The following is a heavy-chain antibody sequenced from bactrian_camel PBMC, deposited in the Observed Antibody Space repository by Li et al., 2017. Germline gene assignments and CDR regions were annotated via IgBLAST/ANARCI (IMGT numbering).Heavy chain of an antibody. CDR1: GFTFSNYD. J-gene: IGHJ4*01. D-gene: IGHD3*01. CDR2: IDITYGVS. CDR3: AAGLRRTYDPYEYIY. V-gene: IGHV3S40*01. Sequence: VQLVESGGGLVQPGGSLRLSCAASGFTFSNYDMSWVRRSPGKGLEWVSLIDITYGVSFYEDSVKGRFTISRDNAKNTVYLHMNSLKPEDTAVYYCAAGLRRTYDPYEYIYWGQGTQVTVS.